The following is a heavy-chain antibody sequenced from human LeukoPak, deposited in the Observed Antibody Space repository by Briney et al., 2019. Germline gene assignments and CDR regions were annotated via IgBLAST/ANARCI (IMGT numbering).Heavy chain of an antibody. CDR2: INPNVGGT. J-gene: IGHJ6*02. D-gene: IGHD3-9*01. CDR1: GYTFTGYY. Sequence: ASVKVSCKASGYTFTGYYMHWVRQAPGQALEWMGWINPNVGGTDYAQQLQGRVTMTRDTSISTAYMELSRLRSHDTAVYYCASGVELRYFDWSRTVTTISVYYGMDVWGQGTTVTVSS. V-gene: IGHV1-2*02. CDR3: ASGVELRYFDWSRTVTTISVYYGMDV.